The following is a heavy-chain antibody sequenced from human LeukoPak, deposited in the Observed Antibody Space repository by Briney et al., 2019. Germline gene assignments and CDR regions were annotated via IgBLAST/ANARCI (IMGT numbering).Heavy chain of an antibody. CDR2: IYYSGST. CDR3: AGYKHVVAYY. V-gene: IGHV4-59*01. Sequence: SETLSLTCTVSGGSISNSYWSWIRQPPGKGLEWIGYIYYSGSTNYNPSLQSRVTISVDTSKNQFSLKLNSVTAADTAVYYCAGYKHVVAYYWRQGTLVTVSS. D-gene: IGHD2-2*02. CDR1: GGSISNSY. J-gene: IGHJ4*02.